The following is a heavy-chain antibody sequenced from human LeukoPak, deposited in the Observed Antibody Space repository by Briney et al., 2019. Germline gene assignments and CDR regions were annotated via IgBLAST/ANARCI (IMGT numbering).Heavy chain of an antibody. CDR1: GFPFSTYA. V-gene: IGHV3-23*01. CDR3: AKYPYSGSYYDY. D-gene: IGHD1-26*01. CDR2: ISGSGGST. J-gene: IGHJ4*02. Sequence: GGSLRLSCAASGFPFSTYAMSWVRQAPGKGLEGVSAISGSGGSTYYADSVKGRFTISRDNSKNTLYLQMNSLRAEDTAVYYCAKYPYSGSYYDYWGQGTLVTASS.